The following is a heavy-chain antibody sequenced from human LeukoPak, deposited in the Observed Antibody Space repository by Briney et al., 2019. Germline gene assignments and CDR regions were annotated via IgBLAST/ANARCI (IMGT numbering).Heavy chain of an antibody. CDR3: ARVTGYMIEDYFDY. Sequence: PSETLSLTCTVSGGSISSSSYYWGWIRQPPGKGLEWIGSIYYSGSTYYNPSLKSRVTISVKTSKNQFSLKLSSVTAADTAVYYCARVTGYMIEDYFDYWGQGTLVTVSS. J-gene: IGHJ4*02. CDR2: IYYSGST. CDR1: GGSISSSSYY. V-gene: IGHV4-39*07. D-gene: IGHD3-22*01.